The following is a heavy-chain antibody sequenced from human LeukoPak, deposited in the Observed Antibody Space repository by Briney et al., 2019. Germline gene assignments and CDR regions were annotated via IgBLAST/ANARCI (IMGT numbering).Heavy chain of an antibody. J-gene: IGHJ5*02. D-gene: IGHD5-24*01. CDR2: INPNSGGT. V-gene: IGHV1-2*02. CDR1: GYTFTGYY. CDR3: ARDAERWLQWCHNWFDP. Sequence: ASVKVSCQASGYTFTGYYMHWVRQAPGQGLEWMGWINPNSGGTNYAQKFQGRVTMTRDTSISTAYMELSRLRSDDTAVYYCARDAERWLQWCHNWFDPWGQGTLVTVSS.